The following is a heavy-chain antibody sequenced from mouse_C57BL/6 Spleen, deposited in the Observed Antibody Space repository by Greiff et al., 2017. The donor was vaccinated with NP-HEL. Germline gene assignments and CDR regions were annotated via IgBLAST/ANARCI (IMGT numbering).Heavy chain of an antibody. J-gene: IGHJ1*03. CDR2: LDPENGDT. D-gene: IGHD2-5*01. V-gene: IGHV14-4*01. CDR1: GFNIKDDY. Sequence: VHVKQSGAELVRPGASVKLSCTASGFNIKDDYMHWVKQRPEQGLAWIGWLDPENGDTEYASKFQGKATITADTSSNTAYLQLSSLTSEDTAVYYCTYYSNYVGYFDVWGTGTTVTVSS. CDR3: TYYSNYVGYFDV.